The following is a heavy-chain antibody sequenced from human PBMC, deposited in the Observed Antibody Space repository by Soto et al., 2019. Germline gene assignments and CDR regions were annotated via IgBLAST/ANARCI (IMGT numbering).Heavy chain of an antibody. J-gene: IGHJ4*02. CDR1: GGSISSYH. Sequence: SETLSLTCTVSGGSISSYHWSWLRQPAGKGLGWIGYIYHSGSTNYNPALKSRVTISVDTSQNQFSLKLSSVTAADTAVYYCAAESDYLDYWGQGTLVTVS. CDR3: AAESDYLDY. D-gene: IGHD6-13*01. CDR2: IYHSGST. V-gene: IGHV4-59*01.